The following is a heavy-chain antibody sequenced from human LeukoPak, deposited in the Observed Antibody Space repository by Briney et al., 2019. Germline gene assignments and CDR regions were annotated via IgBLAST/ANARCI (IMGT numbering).Heavy chain of an antibody. CDR2: THYSGIS. D-gene: IGHD5-18*01. CDR1: GDTIRNYY. CDR3: ARARGHTYGYLEMDV. V-gene: IGHV4-59*01. Sequence: PSQTLSLTCTVSGDTIRNYYWSWIRQPPGKGLEWIGHTHYSGISDYNPSLKSRLPMSVATSRDQLFLKLSSVTGADTAVYYCARARGHTYGYLEMDVWGQGTTVTVSS. J-gene: IGHJ6*02.